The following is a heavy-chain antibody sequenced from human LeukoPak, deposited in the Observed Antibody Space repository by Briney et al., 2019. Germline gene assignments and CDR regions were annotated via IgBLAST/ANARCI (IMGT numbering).Heavy chain of an antibody. V-gene: IGHV3-30*02. CDR3: AKQDRSGSYH. CDR2: IRYDGSNK. J-gene: IGHJ5*02. D-gene: IGHD3-22*01. CDR1: GFTFSSYG. Sequence: PGGSLRLSCAASGFTFSSYGMHWVRQAPGKGLEWVAFIRYDGSNKYYADSVKGRFTISRENSKNTMYLQMNSLRAEETAVYYCAKQDRSGSYHWGQGTLVTVSS.